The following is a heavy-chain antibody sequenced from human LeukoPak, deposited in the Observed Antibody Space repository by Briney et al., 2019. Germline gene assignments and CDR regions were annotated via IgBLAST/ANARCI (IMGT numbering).Heavy chain of an antibody. D-gene: IGHD2-2*01. V-gene: IGHV4-31*03. Sequence: SETLSLTCTVSGGSISSGGYYWSWIRQHPGKGLEWIGYIYYSGSTYYNPSLKSRVTISVDTSKNQFSLKLSSVTAADTAVYYCARAQYQLPRRYNWFDPWGQGTRVTVSS. CDR1: GGSISSGGYY. CDR2: IYYSGST. J-gene: IGHJ5*02. CDR3: ARAQYQLPRRYNWFDP.